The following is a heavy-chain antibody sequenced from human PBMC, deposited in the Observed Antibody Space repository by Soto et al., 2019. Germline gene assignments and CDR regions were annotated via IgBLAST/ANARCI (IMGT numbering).Heavy chain of an antibody. CDR2: ISGSGERT. D-gene: IGHD1-26*01. CDR3: ARDTRGAAGWFDP. Sequence: SCAASGFTFSNYAMSWVRQAPGKGLEWVSIISGSGERTYYADSVKGRFTISRDNSKNTLYLQMNSLRAEDTAVYYCARDTRGAAGWFDPWGQGTLVTVSS. V-gene: IGHV3-23*01. J-gene: IGHJ5*02. CDR1: GFTFSNYA.